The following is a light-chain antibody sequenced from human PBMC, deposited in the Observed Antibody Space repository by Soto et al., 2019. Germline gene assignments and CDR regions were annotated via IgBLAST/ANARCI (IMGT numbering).Light chain of an antibody. Sequence: QSALTQPASVSGSPGQSITISCTGTSSDVGGYNYVSWYQQHPGRAPGLMIYEVNKRPSGVPDRFSGSKSGDTASLTVSGLQAEDEADYYCYSYAGSHNVFGTGTKLTVL. CDR2: EVN. CDR3: YSYAGSHNV. CDR1: SSDVGGYNY. J-gene: IGLJ1*01. V-gene: IGLV2-8*01.